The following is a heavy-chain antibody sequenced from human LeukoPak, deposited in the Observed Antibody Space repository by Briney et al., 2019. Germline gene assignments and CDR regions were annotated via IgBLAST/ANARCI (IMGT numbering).Heavy chain of an antibody. D-gene: IGHD5-18*01. CDR2: IPYDGSNK. CDR3: AKGISYGFDY. Sequence: PGGSLRLSCAASGFTFSNYDMHWVRQAPGKGLEWVAFIPYDGSNKYYANSVKGRFTISRDNSKNTLYLQMNSLRTEDTAVYYCAKGISYGFDYWGQGTLVTVSS. V-gene: IGHV3-30*02. J-gene: IGHJ4*02. CDR1: GFTFSNYD.